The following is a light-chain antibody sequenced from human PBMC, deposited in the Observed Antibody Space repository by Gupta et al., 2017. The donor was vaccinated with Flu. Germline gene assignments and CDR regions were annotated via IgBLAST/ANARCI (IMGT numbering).Light chain of an antibody. CDR3: QSYDNSLGGSWV. Sequence: NIGARYSVHWYQQFPGTAPKLLISGDNYRPSGVPDRFSGSRSGTSASLAITGLQADDEADYYCQSYDNSLGGSWVFGGGTKLTVL. CDR2: GDN. V-gene: IGLV1-40*01. CDR1: NIGARYS. J-gene: IGLJ3*02.